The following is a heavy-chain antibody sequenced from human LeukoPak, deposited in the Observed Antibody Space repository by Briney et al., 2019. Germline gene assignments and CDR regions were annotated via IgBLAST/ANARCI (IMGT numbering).Heavy chain of an antibody. CDR1: RDSVSSNSVA. CDR2: TYRGSK. D-gene: IGHD2-15*01. V-gene: IGHV6-1*01. CDR3: ARGRDSAFDI. J-gene: IGHJ3*02. Sequence: SQTLSLTCAISRDSVSSNSVAWNWIRQSPSRGLEWLGRTYRGSKHYARSVNSRITINPDTSKNQFSLQLNSVTPEDTAVYYCARGRDSAFDIWGQGTMVTVSS.